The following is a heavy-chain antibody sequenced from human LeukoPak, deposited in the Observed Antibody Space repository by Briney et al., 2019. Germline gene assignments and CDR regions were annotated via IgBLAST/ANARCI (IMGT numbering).Heavy chain of an antibody. Sequence: PSETLSLTRTVSGGSISSSTYFWGWIRQPPGKGLERIGSIYYSGNTYYNPSLKGRVTISVDLSKNQFSLKLSSLTAADTALYYCARLAQSSSGWYTSIDYWGQGTLVTVSS. D-gene: IGHD6-19*01. CDR1: GGSISSSTYF. CDR2: IYYSGNT. V-gene: IGHV4-39*01. CDR3: ARLAQSSSGWYTSIDY. J-gene: IGHJ4*02.